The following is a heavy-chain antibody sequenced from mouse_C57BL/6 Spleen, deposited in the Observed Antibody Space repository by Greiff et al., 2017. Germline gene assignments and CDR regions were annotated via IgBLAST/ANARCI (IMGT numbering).Heavy chain of an antibody. D-gene: IGHD2-2*01. V-gene: IGHV3-6*01. CDR2: ISYDGSN. CDR3: ARGIYYGYDAWFAY. Sequence: VQLQQSGPGLVKPSQSLSLTCSVTGYSIPSGYYWNWIRQFPGNKLEWMGYISYDGSNNYNPYLKNRISITRDTSKNQFFLKLNSVTTEDTATYYCARGIYYGYDAWFAYWGQGTLVTVSA. J-gene: IGHJ3*01. CDR1: GYSIPSGYY.